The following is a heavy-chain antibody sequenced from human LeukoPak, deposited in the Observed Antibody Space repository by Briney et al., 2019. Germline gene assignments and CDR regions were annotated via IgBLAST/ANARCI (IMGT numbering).Heavy chain of an antibody. CDR2: IYYSGST. D-gene: IGHD6-13*01. CDR1: GGSISTYY. J-gene: IGHJ4*02. V-gene: IGHV4-59*01. Sequence: SETLSLTCTVSGGSISTYYWNWIRQPPGKGLEWIGYIYYSGSTNYNPSLKSRVTISVDTSKNQFSLKLSSVTAADTAVYYCARSGGYSSSRSLWGQGTLVTLSS. CDR3: ARSGGYSSSRSL.